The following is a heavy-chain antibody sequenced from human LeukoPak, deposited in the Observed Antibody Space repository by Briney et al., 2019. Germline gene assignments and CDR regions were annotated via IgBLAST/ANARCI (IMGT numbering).Heavy chain of an antibody. Sequence: SETLSLTCALYGGSFSGYHWTWFRQPPGKGLEWIGEITHTGNTNYNPSLKSRVTISADTSKTQFSLKLTSVTAADTAVYYCARGNLVVVAAANRAHSYMDVWAKGTTVTVSS. D-gene: IGHD2-2*01. V-gene: IGHV4-34*01. CDR3: ARGNLVVVAAANRAHSYMDV. CDR2: ITHTGNT. CDR1: GGSFSGYH. J-gene: IGHJ6*03.